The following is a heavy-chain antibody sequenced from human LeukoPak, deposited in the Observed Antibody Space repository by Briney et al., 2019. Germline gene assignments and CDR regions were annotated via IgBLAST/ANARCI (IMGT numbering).Heavy chain of an antibody. CDR1: GYSISSGYC. J-gene: IGHJ4*02. V-gene: IGHV4-38-2*01. CDR3: ARPRGGYSGYVDY. D-gene: IGHD5-12*01. CDR2: ICHSGST. Sequence: KPSETLSLTCAVSGYSISSGYCWGWIRQPPGKGLEWIGSICHSGSTYYNPSLKSRVTISIDTSKNQFSLKLSSVTAADTAVYYCARPRGGYSGYVDYWGQGTLVTVSS.